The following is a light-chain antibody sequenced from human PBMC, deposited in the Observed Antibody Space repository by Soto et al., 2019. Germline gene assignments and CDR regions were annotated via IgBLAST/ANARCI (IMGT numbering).Light chain of an antibody. V-gene: IGKV3-11*01. CDR1: QSVSSY. Sequence: EIVLTQFPATLSLSPGDGATLSCRAGQSVSSYLAWYQQKRGQAPRLLIYDSSNRATGIPARFSGSGSGTDFSLIISSLEPEDFAVYYCQQRSNWPLTFGGGTKVEIK. CDR3: QQRSNWPLT. CDR2: DSS. J-gene: IGKJ4*01.